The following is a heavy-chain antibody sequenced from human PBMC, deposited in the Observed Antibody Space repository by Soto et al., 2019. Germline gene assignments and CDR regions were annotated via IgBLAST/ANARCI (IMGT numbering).Heavy chain of an antibody. CDR2: ITSSSDTI. D-gene: IGHD4-17*01. CDR1: GFTFSSYS. Sequence: EVQLVESGGGLVQPGGSLRLSCAASGFTFSSYSMNWVRQAPGKGLEWVSYITSSSDTIYYADSVKGRFTISRDNAKNSLYLQMNSLGDEDTAVYYCARLPKGTTVPAWGQGTLVTVSS. J-gene: IGHJ4*02. CDR3: ARLPKGTTVPA. V-gene: IGHV3-48*02.